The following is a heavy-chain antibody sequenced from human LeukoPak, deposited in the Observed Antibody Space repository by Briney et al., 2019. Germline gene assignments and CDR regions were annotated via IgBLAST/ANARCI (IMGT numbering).Heavy chain of an antibody. J-gene: IGHJ6*02. Sequence: PGGSLRLSCAASGFTFNTYTMNWVRQAPGKGLEWVSYISGSSGIIDYADSVRGRFTISRDNAKNSLYLQMNSLRAEDTAVYYCARSDVAVYYYYYGMDVWGQGTTVTVSS. CDR3: ARSDVAVYYYYYGMDV. D-gene: IGHD6-19*01. CDR1: GFTFNTYT. CDR2: ISGSSGII. V-gene: IGHV3-48*01.